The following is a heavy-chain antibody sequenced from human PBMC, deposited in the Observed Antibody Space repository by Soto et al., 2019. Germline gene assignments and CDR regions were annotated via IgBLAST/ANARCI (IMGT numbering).Heavy chain of an antibody. CDR3: ARDVGRMMWAEYGMDV. D-gene: IGHD3-10*01. CDR1: GGSIRSGDYY. Sequence: SETLSLTCTVSGGSIRSGDYYWSWLRQTPGKGLEWIGHSSYSGTSSYNPSLKSRVSISVDTSKNQFSLKLNSVTAAGTAVYYCARDVGRMMWAEYGMDVWGLGTTVTVSS. J-gene: IGHJ6*02. CDR2: SSYSGTS. V-gene: IGHV4-30-4*01.